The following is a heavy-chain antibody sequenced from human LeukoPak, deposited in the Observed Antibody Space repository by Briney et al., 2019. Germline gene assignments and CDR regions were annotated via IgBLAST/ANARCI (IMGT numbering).Heavy chain of an antibody. D-gene: IGHD2-2*01. CDR1: GYTFTSYD. V-gene: IGHV1-2*02. Sequence: ASVKVSCKASGYTFTSYDINWVRQATGQGLEWMGWINPNSGGTNYAQKFQGRVTMTRDTSISTAYMELSRLRSDDTAVYYCAKAVVYCSSTSCYALNWFDPWGQGTLVTVSS. CDR3: AKAVVYCSSTSCYALNWFDP. J-gene: IGHJ5*02. CDR2: INPNSGGT.